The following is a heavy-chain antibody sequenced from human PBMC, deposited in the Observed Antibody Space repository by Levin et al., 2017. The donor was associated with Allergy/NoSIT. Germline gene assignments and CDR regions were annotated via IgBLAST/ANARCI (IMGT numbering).Heavy chain of an antibody. V-gene: IGHV3-13*01. D-gene: IGHD6-13*01. J-gene: IGHJ6*02. CDR3: ARDRRAAAGTRSRGRSGMDV. CDR1: GFTFSSYD. CDR2: IGTAGDT. Sequence: GESLKISCAASGFTFSSYDMHWVRQATGKGLEWVSAIGTAGDTYYPGSVKGRFTISRENAKNSLYLQMNSLRAGDTAVYYCARDRRAAAGTRSRGRSGMDVWGQGTTVTVSS.